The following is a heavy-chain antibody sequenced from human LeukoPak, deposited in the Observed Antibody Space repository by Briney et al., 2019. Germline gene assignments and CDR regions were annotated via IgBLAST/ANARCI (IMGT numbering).Heavy chain of an antibody. CDR2: IYYNGST. CDR3: ARETEGSGHYYVSYYYYYMDV. D-gene: IGHD3-10*01. CDR1: GGFISSSSYY. J-gene: IGHJ6*03. V-gene: IGHV4-39*07. Sequence: SETLSLTCTVSGGFISSSSYYWAWIRQPPGKGLEYIGNIYYNGSTYYNPSLKSRVTISIDTSKNHFSLMLSPVTAADTAVYFCARETEGSGHYYVSYYYYYMDVWGKGTTVTVS.